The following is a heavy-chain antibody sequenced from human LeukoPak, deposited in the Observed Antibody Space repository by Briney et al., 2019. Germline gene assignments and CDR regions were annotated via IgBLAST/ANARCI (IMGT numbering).Heavy chain of an antibody. CDR1: EFTFSSYW. Sequence: SGGSLRLSCAASEFTFSSYWMHWVRQAPGKGLVWVSRINGDGSSTSYADSVKGRFTISRDNAKNTLYLQMDSLRAEDTAVYYCARDPYGSGRYWGQGTRVIVSS. D-gene: IGHD3-10*01. J-gene: IGHJ4*02. CDR3: ARDPYGSGRY. V-gene: IGHV3-74*01. CDR2: INGDGSST.